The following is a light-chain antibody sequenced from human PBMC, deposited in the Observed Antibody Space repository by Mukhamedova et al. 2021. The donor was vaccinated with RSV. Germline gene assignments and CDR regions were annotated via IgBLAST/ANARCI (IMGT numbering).Light chain of an antibody. V-gene: IGKV1-39*01. J-gene: IGKJ5*01. Sequence: SYLNWLQQKPGKAPKLLIHATSSFQSGVPSRFSGSGSRTEFTLTISSLQPEDVATYYCQQTYSTPFTFGQGTRLDLK. CDR1: SY. CDR3: QQTYSTPFT. CDR2: ATS.